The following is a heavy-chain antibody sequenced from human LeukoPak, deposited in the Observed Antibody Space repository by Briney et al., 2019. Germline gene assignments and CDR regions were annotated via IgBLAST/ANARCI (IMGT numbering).Heavy chain of an antibody. V-gene: IGHV4-38-2*02. Sequence: SETLSLTCTVSGGSISSGYYWGWIRQPPGKGLEWIGSIYHSGSTYYNPSLKSRVTISVDTSKNQFSLKLSSVTAADTAVYYCASNDEYYYDSSGYPYYFDYWGQGTLVTVSS. CDR2: IYHSGST. CDR1: GGSISSGYY. J-gene: IGHJ4*02. D-gene: IGHD3-22*01. CDR3: ASNDEYYYDSSGYPYYFDY.